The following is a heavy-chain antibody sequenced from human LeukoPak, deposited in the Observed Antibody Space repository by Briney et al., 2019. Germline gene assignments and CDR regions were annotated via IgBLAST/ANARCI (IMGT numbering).Heavy chain of an antibody. CDR3: ARDTTVTTVYLYYGMDV. V-gene: IGHV3-7*03. CDR1: GFTFSSYW. Sequence: PGGSLRLSCAASGFTFSSYWMSWVRQAPGKGLEWVANIKQDGSEKYYVDSVKGRFTISRDNAKNSLYLQMNSLRAEDTAVYYCARDTTVTTVYLYYGMDVWGQGTTVTVSS. D-gene: IGHD4-17*01. CDR2: IKQDGSEK. J-gene: IGHJ6*02.